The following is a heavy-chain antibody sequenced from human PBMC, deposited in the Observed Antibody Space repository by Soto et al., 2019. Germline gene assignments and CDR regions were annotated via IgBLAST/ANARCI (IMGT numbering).Heavy chain of an antibody. Sequence: ASVKVSCKVSGYTLTELSMHWVRQAPGKGLEWMGGFDPEDGETIYAQKFQGRVTMTEDTSTDTAYMELSSLRSEDTAVYYCATVLLLVVTDQGHAFDIWGQGTMVTVSS. CDR1: GYTLTELS. D-gene: IGHD2-21*02. CDR3: ATVLLLVVTDQGHAFDI. CDR2: FDPEDGET. V-gene: IGHV1-24*01. J-gene: IGHJ3*02.